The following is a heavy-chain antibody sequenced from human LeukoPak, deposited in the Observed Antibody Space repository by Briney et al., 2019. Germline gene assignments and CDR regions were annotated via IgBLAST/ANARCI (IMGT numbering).Heavy chain of an antibody. CDR2: ISGSGGST. CDR3: AKGRSGYYPPKNFDY. CDR1: GFTFNNYA. Sequence: GGSLRLSCAASGFTFNNYAMSWVRQAPGKGLEWVSAISGSGGSTYYADSVKGRFTISKDNSKNTLYLQMNSLRAEDTAVYYCAKGRSGYYPPKNFDYWGQGTLVTVSS. D-gene: IGHD3-3*01. J-gene: IGHJ4*02. V-gene: IGHV3-23*01.